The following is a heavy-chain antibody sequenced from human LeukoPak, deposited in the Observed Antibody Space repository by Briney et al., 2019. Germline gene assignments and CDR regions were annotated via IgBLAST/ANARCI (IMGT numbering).Heavy chain of an antibody. V-gene: IGHV4-30-2*03. CDR3: ARQYSGDSRSPFFDY. D-gene: IGHD5-18*01. CDR1: GGSISSGDYY. CDR2: VCYSGST. J-gene: IGHJ4*02. Sequence: NTSQTLSLTCTVSGGSISSGDYYWSWIRQPPGKGLEWIGSVCYSGSTYYNPSLKSRVTISIDTSKNQFSLKLSSVTAADTAVYYCARQYSGDSRSPFFDYWGQGTLVTVSS.